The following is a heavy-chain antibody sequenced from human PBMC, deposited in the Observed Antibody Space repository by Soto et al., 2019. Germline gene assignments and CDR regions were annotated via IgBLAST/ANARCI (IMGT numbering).Heavy chain of an antibody. V-gene: IGHV4-31*03. CDR1: GGSISSGDYY. CDR2: IYYSGST. Sequence: QVQLQESGPGLVKPSQTLSLTCTVSGGSISSGDYYWSWIRQHPGKGLEWIGYIYYSGSTYYNPSLKSRVTISVDTSKNQFSPKLSSVTAADTAVYYCVRWWSGSRQGFDPWGQGTLVTVSS. CDR3: VRWWSGSRQGFDP. D-gene: IGHD3-3*01. J-gene: IGHJ5*02.